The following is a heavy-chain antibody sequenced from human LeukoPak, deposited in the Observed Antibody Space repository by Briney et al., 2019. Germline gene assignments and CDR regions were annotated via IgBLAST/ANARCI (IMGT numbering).Heavy chain of an antibody. J-gene: IGHJ4*02. CDR2: IYIDGSTT. CDR3: ARGEYAFDY. D-gene: IGHD3-10*01. V-gene: IGHV3-74*01. CDR1: EFTFSSYW. Sequence: PGGSLRLSCAASEFTFSSYWMHWVRQAPGKGLVWVSRIYIDGSTTSYADSVKGRFTISRDNAKNTLYLQMNSLRVEDTAVYYCARGEYAFDYWGQGTLVTVSS.